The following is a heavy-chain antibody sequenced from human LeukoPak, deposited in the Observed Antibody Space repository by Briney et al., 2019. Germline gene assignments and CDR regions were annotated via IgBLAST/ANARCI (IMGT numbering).Heavy chain of an antibody. D-gene: IGHD3-22*01. CDR3: ARSDIAYYYDSSGYAFDI. CDR1: GGSISSYY. Sequence: SETLSLTCTVSGGSISSYYWSWIRQPAGKGLEWIGRIYTSGSTNYNPSLKSRVTMSVDTSKNQLSLKLSSVTAADTAVYYCARSDIAYYYDSSGYAFDIWGQGTMVTVSS. CDR2: IYTSGST. J-gene: IGHJ3*02. V-gene: IGHV4-4*07.